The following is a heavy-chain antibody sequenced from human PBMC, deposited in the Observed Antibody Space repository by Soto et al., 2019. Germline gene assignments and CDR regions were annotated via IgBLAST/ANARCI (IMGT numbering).Heavy chain of an antibody. D-gene: IGHD6-13*01. Sequence: QVQLVESGGGVVQPGRSLRLSCAASGFTFSSYAMHWVRQAPGKGLEWVAVISYDGSNKYYADSVKVRFTISRDNSKNTLYLQMNSLRAEDTAVYYCASSEEQQPGDDAFDIWGQGTMVTVSS. CDR2: ISYDGSNK. V-gene: IGHV3-30-3*01. J-gene: IGHJ3*02. CDR3: ASSEEQQPGDDAFDI. CDR1: GFTFSSYA.